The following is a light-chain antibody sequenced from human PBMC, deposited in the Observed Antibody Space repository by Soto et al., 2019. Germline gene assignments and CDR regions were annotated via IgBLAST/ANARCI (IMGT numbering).Light chain of an antibody. J-gene: IGKJ1*01. Sequence: EILLTQSPATRSLAPGERATLSCRASQSVSSYLAWYQQKPGQAPRLLIYDASNRATGIPARFSGSGSGTDFTLTISSLEPEDFAVYYCQQRSNWPRGTFGQGTKVDIK. V-gene: IGKV3-11*01. CDR1: QSVSSY. CDR2: DAS. CDR3: QQRSNWPRGT.